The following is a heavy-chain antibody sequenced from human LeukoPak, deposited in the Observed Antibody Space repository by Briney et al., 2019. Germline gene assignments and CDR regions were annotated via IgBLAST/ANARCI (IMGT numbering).Heavy chain of an antibody. CDR2: IYYSGST. CDR1: GGSISSYY. J-gene: IGHJ2*01. V-gene: IGHV4-59*01. D-gene: IGHD6-13*01. Sequence: KPSETLSLTCTVSGGSISSYYWSWIRQPPGKGLEWIGYIYYSGSTNYSPSLKSRLTISVDTSKNQFSLKLSSVTAADTAVYYCARTYGSSGLGYFDPWGRGTLVTVSS. CDR3: ARTYGSSGLGYFDP.